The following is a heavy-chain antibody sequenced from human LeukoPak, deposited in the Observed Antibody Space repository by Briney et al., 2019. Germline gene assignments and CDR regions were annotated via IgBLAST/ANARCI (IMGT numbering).Heavy chain of an antibody. V-gene: IGHV1-69*06. J-gene: IGHJ4*01. CDR1: GGTFSSYA. D-gene: IGHD3-10*01. CDR3: ARVDGSEKTMDY. CDR2: IIPIFGTA. Sequence: GSSVKVSCKASGGTFSSYAISWVRQAPGQGLEWMGGIIPIFGTANYAQKFQGRVTITADKSTSTACMELSSLRSEDTAVYYCARVDGSEKTMDYWGQGTLVTVSS.